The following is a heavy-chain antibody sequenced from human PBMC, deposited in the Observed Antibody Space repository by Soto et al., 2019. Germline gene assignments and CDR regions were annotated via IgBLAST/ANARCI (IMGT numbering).Heavy chain of an antibody. Sequence: SETLSLTCAVSGGSISSINWWSWVRQPPGKGLEWIGEIYHSGSTNYNPSLKSRVTISVDKSKNQFSLKLSSVTAADTAVYYCARDFGITMVRGVIIERPWFDAWGQGTLVTVSS. V-gene: IGHV4-4*02. CDR1: GGSISSINW. CDR3: ARDFGITMVRGVIIERPWFDA. CDR2: IYHSGST. J-gene: IGHJ5*02. D-gene: IGHD3-10*01.